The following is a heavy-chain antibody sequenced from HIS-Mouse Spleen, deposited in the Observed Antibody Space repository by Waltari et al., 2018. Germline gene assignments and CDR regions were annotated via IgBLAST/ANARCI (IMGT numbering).Heavy chain of an antibody. Sequence: QLQLQESGPGLVKPSETLSLPCTVPGGPISSSSYDWGWIRQPPGKGLEWIGSIYYSGSTYYNPSLKSRVTISVDTSKNQFSLKLSSVTAADTAVYYCARTRGYWYFDLWGRGTLVTVSS. CDR2: IYYSGST. D-gene: IGHD3-10*01. CDR3: ARTRGYWYFDL. V-gene: IGHV4-39*01. J-gene: IGHJ2*01. CDR1: GGPISSSSYD.